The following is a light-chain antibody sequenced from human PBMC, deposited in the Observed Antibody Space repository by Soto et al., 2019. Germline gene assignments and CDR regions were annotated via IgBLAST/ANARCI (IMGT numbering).Light chain of an antibody. CDR2: EVS. J-gene: IGLJ2*01. Sequence: QSALTQPPSTSGSPGQSVTISCTGTSSDVCGYNYVSWYQQRPGKAPKLMIYEVSKRPSGVPDRFSGSKSGNTASLTVSGLQAEDEADYYCSSYAGSNILFGGGTKLTVL. CDR3: SSYAGSNIL. CDR1: SSDVCGYNY. V-gene: IGLV2-8*01.